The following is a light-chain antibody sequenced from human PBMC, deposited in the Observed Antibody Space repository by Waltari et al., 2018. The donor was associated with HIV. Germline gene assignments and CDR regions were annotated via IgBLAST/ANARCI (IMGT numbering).Light chain of an antibody. V-gene: IGLV1-40*01. CDR1: RSTNFATTYD. Sequence: QSALTQPPSVSGAPGQRGTISCTWLRSTNFATTYDVHWYQHVPGTGPMLMLSTNTNRPSGLPDRFSAAKSGTSASLAILGLQAEDEADYYCQSFDRLSALPIFGGGTRLTV. CDR2: TNT. J-gene: IGLJ2*01. CDR3: QSFDRLSALPI.